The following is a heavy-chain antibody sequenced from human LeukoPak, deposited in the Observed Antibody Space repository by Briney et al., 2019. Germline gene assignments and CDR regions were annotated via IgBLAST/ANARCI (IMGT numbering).Heavy chain of an antibody. D-gene: IGHD3-22*01. CDR1: GGSLRSSSYY. Sequence: SEALSLTCTVSGGSLRSSSYYWNWVRQPPGKGLEWLGNIHYTGSTYYNQSLKSRVTISVDTSKNQFSLEVTSVTAADTAVYYCASQDYDKGGYQTGWGQGTLVTVSS. CDR2: IHYTGST. V-gene: IGHV4-39*01. J-gene: IGHJ4*02. CDR3: ASQDYDKGGYQTG.